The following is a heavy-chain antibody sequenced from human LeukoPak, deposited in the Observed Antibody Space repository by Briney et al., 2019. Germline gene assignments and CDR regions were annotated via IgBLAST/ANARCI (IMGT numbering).Heavy chain of an antibody. CDR3: ARAMGSGYHLRLDY. D-gene: IGHD3-22*01. V-gene: IGHV4-34*01. CDR1: GGSFSGYY. J-gene: IGHJ4*02. Sequence: PSETLSLTCAVYGGSFSGYYWNWIRQPPGKGLEWIGEINHSGSTNYNPSLKSRVTISVDTSKNQFSLKLSSVTAADTAVYYCARAMGSGYHLRLDYWGQGTLVTVSS. CDR2: INHSGST.